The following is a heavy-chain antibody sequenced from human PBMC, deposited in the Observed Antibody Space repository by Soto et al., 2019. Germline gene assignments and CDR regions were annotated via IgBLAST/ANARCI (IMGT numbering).Heavy chain of an antibody. V-gene: IGHV3-7*01. Sequence: GGSLRLSCAASGFTFSSYWMSWVRQAPGKGLEWVANIKQDGSEKYYVDSVKGRFTISRDNAKNSLYLQMNSLRAEDTAVYYCARDGGPDYDILTGPTTIFDYWGRGTLVTVSS. CDR1: GFTFSSYW. CDR3: ARDGGPDYDILTGPTTIFDY. CDR2: IKQDGSEK. J-gene: IGHJ4*02. D-gene: IGHD3-9*01.